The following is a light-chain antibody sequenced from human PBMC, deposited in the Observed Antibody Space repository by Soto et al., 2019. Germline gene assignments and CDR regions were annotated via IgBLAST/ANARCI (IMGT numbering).Light chain of an antibody. CDR2: AAS. V-gene: IGKV1-39*01. J-gene: IGKJ1*01. CDR3: LQGYNTYWT. Sequence: DIQMTQSPSSLSASVGDSVTVTCRASQPIGTSLHWYQQREGKAPKVLISAASRLQSGVPSRFSGSGSGTHCTRTISSLRPEDSATYYCLQGYNTYWTFGQGTKVEIK. CDR1: QPIGTS.